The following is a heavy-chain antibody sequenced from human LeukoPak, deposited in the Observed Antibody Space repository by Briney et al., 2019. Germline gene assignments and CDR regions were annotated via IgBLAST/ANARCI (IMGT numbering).Heavy chain of an antibody. CDR3: ARDFRLVLLWFGDRDAFDI. Sequence: GASVKVSCKASGYTFTGYYMHWVRQAPGQGLEWMGWINPSSGGTNYAQKFQGRVTMTRDTSISTAYMELSRLRSDDTAVYYCARDFRLVLLWFGDRDAFDIWGQGTMVTVSS. V-gene: IGHV1-2*02. CDR1: GYTFTGYY. J-gene: IGHJ3*02. CDR2: INPSSGGT. D-gene: IGHD3-10*01.